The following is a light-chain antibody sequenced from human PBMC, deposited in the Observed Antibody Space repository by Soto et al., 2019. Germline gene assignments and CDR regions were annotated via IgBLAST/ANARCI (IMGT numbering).Light chain of an antibody. CDR2: NNI. CDR1: SSNIGSNT. Sequence: QSVLTQPPSASGTPGQRVTISCSGSSSNIGSNTVSWFQQLPGRAPKLLLYNNIYRPSGVPDRFSGSKSGTSASLAISGLQSEDEAHYYCAAWDDSLDGHVVFGGGTQLTVL. CDR3: AAWDDSLDGHVV. J-gene: IGLJ7*01. V-gene: IGLV1-44*01.